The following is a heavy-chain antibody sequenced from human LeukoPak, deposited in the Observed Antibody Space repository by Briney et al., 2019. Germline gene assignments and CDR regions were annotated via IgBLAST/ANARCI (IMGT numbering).Heavy chain of an antibody. CDR1: GFTFSSYW. V-gene: IGHV3-7*03. D-gene: IGHD2-15*01. CDR2: IKEDGSDK. J-gene: IGHJ6*04. CDR3: ARIVAYGFDV. Sequence: GGSLRLSCAASGFTFSSYWMSWVRQAPGKGLEWVGNIKEDGSDKYYVESVRGRFTISRDNAKNSMYLQTNNLRVEDAAIYYCARIVAYGFDVWGKGTTVTVSS.